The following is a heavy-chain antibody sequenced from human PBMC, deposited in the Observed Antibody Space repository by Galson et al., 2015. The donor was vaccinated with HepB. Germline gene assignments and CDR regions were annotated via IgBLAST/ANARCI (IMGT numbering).Heavy chain of an antibody. Sequence: SLRLSCAASGFTFSPFGMTRVRQAPGKGLEWVSVIGRDLNYIHYADSVKGRFITSRDNAKNTVYLQMNSLRVEDSGVYYCARDASEWSRDYWGQGTLVTVSS. CDR1: GFTFSPFG. V-gene: IGHV3-21*03. CDR2: IGRDLNYI. CDR3: ARDASEWSRDY. J-gene: IGHJ4*02. D-gene: IGHD3-3*01.